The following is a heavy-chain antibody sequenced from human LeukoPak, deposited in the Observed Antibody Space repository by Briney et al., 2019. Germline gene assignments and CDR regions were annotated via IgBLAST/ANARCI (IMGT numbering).Heavy chain of an antibody. J-gene: IGHJ4*02. Sequence: GGSLRLSCAASGFTFSSYWMSWVRQAPGKGLEWVANIKQDGSEKYYVDSVKGRFTIPRDNAKNSLYLQMNSLRAEDTAVYYCARDVVRGVMDYWGQGTLVTVSS. D-gene: IGHD3-10*01. V-gene: IGHV3-7*01. CDR1: GFTFSSYW. CDR2: IKQDGSEK. CDR3: ARDVVRGVMDY.